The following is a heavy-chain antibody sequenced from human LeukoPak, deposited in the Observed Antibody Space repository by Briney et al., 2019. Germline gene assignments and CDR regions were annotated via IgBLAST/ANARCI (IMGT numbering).Heavy chain of an antibody. CDR1: EFTFTNYE. CDR3: GKGNTASRPGFVD. D-gene: IGHD5-18*01. V-gene: IGHV3-23*01. CDR2: ISGSGDSV. J-gene: IGHJ4*02. Sequence: QTGGSLRLSGAVSEFTFTNYEMSWVLQAPGKGLEWVSSISGSGDSVFYADSVKGRFTISRDNSLNTLHLQMNSLRAEDTAFYYCGKGNTASRPGFVDWGQGTLVTVSS.